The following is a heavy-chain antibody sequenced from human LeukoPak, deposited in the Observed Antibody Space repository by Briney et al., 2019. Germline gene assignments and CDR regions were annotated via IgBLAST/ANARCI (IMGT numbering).Heavy chain of an antibody. CDR3: AKDLAAADWPYYYYGMDV. CDR1: GFTFDEYA. D-gene: IGHD6-13*01. CDR2: ISWNSGSI. V-gene: IGHV3-9*01. J-gene: IGHJ6*02. Sequence: GGSLRLSCAASGFTFDEYAMHWVRQAPGKGLEWVSGISWNSGSIGYADSVKGRFTISRDNAKNSLYLQMNSLRAEDTALYYCAKDLAAADWPYYYYGMDVWGQGTTVTVSS.